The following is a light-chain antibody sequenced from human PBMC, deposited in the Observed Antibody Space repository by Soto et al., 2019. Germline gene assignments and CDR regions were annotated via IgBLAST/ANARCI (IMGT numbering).Light chain of an antibody. CDR2: GAS. CDR3: QQYTSSLNT. J-gene: IGKJ5*01. CDR1: QSVGNN. Sequence: EILMTQSPSTLSVSPGERATLSCRASQSVGNNLAWYQQKPGQAPRLLIYGASVRATGVPDRFSGSGSGTDFTLTISRLEPEDFAVYYCQQYTSSLNTFGQGTRLEIK. V-gene: IGKV3D-15*01.